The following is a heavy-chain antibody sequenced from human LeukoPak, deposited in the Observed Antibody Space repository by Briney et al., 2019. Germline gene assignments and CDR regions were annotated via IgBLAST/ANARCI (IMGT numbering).Heavy chain of an antibody. CDR1: GFTFSSYE. V-gene: IGHV3-48*03. J-gene: IGHJ6*03. CDR3: ARLGSSWYQDYYYMDV. CDR2: ISSSGSTI. D-gene: IGHD6-13*01. Sequence: AGGSLRLSCAASGFTFSSYEMNWVRQAPGKGLEWGSYISSSGSTIYYADSVKGRFTISRDNAKNSLYLQMNSLRAEDTAVYYCARLGSSWYQDYYYMDVWGKGTTVTVSS.